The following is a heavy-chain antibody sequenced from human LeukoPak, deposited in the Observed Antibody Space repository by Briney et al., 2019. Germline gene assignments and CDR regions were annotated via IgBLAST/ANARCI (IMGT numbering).Heavy chain of an antibody. V-gene: IGHV4-59*01. J-gene: IGHJ5*02. CDR2: IYYSGST. CDR3: ARAVRYYYDAYTWFDP. Sequence: SETLSLTCTVSGGSIRTYYWSWIRQPPGKGLEWIGYIYYSGSTNYNPSLKSRVTISVDTSKNQFSLKLSSVTAADTAVYYCARAVRYYYDAYTWFDPWGQGTLVTVSS. CDR1: GGSIRTYY. D-gene: IGHD3-22*01.